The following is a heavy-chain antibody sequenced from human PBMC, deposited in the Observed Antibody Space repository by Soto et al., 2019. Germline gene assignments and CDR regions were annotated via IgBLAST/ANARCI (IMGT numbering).Heavy chain of an antibody. CDR2: ISAYNGNT. Sequence: ASVKVSCKTSGYTFTNFGLSWVRQAPGQGLEWMGWISAYNGNTNYAQKLQGRVTMTTDTSTSTAYMELRSLRSDDTAVYYCARVCGGDCYSYNWFDPWGQGTLVTV. CDR3: ARVCGGDCYSYNWFDP. J-gene: IGHJ5*02. CDR1: GYTFTNFG. D-gene: IGHD2-21*02. V-gene: IGHV1-18*01.